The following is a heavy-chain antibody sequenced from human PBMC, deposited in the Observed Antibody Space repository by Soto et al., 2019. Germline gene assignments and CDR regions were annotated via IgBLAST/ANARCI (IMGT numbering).Heavy chain of an antibody. CDR3: TSRYCSSASCHT. V-gene: IGHV3-73*01. D-gene: IGHD2-2*01. J-gene: IGHJ5*02. CDR2: IRGKANSYET. CDR1: GYTFSGSA. Sequence: GGSLRLSCGASGYTFSGSAFHWVRQASGKGLEWVGRIRGKANSYETAYAESVKGRFTISRDDSKNTAFLQMNSLKTEDTAVYYRTSRYCSSASCHTWGQGTRVTVSS.